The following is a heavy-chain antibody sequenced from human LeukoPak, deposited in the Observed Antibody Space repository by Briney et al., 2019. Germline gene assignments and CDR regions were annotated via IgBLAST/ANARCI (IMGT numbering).Heavy chain of an antibody. J-gene: IGHJ4*02. CDR3: GRVIAGAIDY. CDR1: GFTFGGYS. Sequence: GGSLRLSCAASGFTFGGYSMTWVSQAPGKGLEWVANIKLDGSDSFYLGFVKGLFTISRANADNSLYLQMYSLRAEDTAVYYCGRVIAGAIDYWGQGTLVTVSS. D-gene: IGHD6-13*01. V-gene: IGHV3-7*01. CDR2: IKLDGSDS.